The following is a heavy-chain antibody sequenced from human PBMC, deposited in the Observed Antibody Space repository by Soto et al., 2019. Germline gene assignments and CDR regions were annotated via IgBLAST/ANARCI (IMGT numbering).Heavy chain of an antibody. CDR1: GYSFTSYW. Sequence: GESLKISCKGSGYSFTSYWIGWVRQMPGKGLEWMGIIYPGDSDTRYSPSFQGQVTISADKSISTAYLQWSSLKASDTAMYYCARLCSSTRCSYYYGMDVWGQGTTVTVSS. CDR2: IYPGDSDT. D-gene: IGHD2-2*01. CDR3: ARLCSSTRCSYYYGMDV. J-gene: IGHJ6*02. V-gene: IGHV5-51*01.